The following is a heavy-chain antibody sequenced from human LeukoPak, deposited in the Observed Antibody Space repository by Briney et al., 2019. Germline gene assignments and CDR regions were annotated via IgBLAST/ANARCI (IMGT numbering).Heavy chain of an antibody. CDR1: GGSISSSSYY. V-gene: IGHV4-39*01. Sequence: SETLSLTCTVSGGSISSSSYYWGWIRQPPGKGLEWIGSIYYSGSTYYNPSLKSRVTISVDTSKNQFFLKLSSVTAADTAVYYCARRYLVAGTTLGAFGIWGQGTMVTVSS. CDR3: ARRYLVAGTTLGAFGI. D-gene: IGHD1-7*01. J-gene: IGHJ3*02. CDR2: IYYSGST.